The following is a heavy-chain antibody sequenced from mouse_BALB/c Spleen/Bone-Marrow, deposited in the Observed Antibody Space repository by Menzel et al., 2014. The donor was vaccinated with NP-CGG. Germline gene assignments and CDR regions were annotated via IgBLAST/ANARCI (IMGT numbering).Heavy chain of an antibody. Sequence: QVQLQQSRAELVRPGASVKLSCKASGYTFTSYWINWVKQRPGQGLEWIGNIYPSDSYTNYNQKFKDKATLTVDKSSSTAYMQLSSPTSEDSAVYYCTRGDYYGSSSFAYWGQGTLVTISA. CDR2: IYPSDSYT. CDR1: GYTFTSYW. D-gene: IGHD1-1*01. V-gene: IGHV1-69*02. CDR3: TRGDYYGSSSFAY. J-gene: IGHJ3*01.